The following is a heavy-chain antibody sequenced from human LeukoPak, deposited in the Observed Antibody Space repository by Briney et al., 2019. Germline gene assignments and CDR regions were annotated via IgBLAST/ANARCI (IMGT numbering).Heavy chain of an antibody. Sequence: KSSETLSLTCTVSGGSISSSSYYWGWIRQPPGKGLEWIVSIYYSGSTYYNPSLKSRVTISVDTSKNQFSLKLSSVTAADTAVYYCGGITMIVVATPDAFDIWGQGTMVTVSS. J-gene: IGHJ3*02. CDR1: GGSISSSSYY. CDR2: IYYSGST. D-gene: IGHD3-22*01. CDR3: GGITMIVVATPDAFDI. V-gene: IGHV4-39*01.